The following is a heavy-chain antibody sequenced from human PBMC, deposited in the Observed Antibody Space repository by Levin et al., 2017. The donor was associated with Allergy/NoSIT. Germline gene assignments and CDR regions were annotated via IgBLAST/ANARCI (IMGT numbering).Heavy chain of an antibody. J-gene: IGHJ6*02. CDR1: GFTLSYHW. V-gene: IGHV3-74*01. CDR3: ARVLAAAGNYYYYGMDV. CDR2: IYDDGSRI. D-gene: IGHD6-13*01. Sequence: GESLKISCVASGFTLSYHWVHWVRQAPGKGLVWLSRIYDDGSRINYADSVKGRFTISRDNVKNTVFLQVASLGAEDTAVYYCARVLAAAGNYYYYGMDVWGQGTTVTVSS.